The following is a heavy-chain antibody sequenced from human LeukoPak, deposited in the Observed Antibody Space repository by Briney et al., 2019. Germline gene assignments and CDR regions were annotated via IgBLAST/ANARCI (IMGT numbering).Heavy chain of an antibody. D-gene: IGHD3-9*01. V-gene: IGHV3-48*01. CDR2: ISSSSSTI. CDR1: GFTFSSYG. CDR3: ARSGWYYDILTGFDY. Sequence: GGSLRLSCAASGFTFSSYGMTWVRQAPGKGLEWVSYISSSSSTIYYADSVKGRFTISRDNAKNSLYLQMNSLRAEDTAVYYCARSGWYYDILTGFDYWGQGTLVTVSS. J-gene: IGHJ4*02.